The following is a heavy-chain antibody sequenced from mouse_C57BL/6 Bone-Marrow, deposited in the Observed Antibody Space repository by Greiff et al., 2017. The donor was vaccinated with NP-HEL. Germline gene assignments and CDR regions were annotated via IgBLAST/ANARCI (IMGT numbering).Heavy chain of an antibody. Sequence: DVQLQESGPELVKPGASVKMSCKASGYTFTDYNMHWVKQSHGKSLEWIGYINPNNGGTSYNQKFKGKATLTVNKSSSTAYMELRSLTSEDSAVYYCARGSSGYPAWFAYWGQGTLVTVSA. J-gene: IGHJ3*01. CDR2: INPNNGGT. CDR1: GYTFTDYN. D-gene: IGHD3-2*02. V-gene: IGHV1-22*01. CDR3: ARGSSGYPAWFAY.